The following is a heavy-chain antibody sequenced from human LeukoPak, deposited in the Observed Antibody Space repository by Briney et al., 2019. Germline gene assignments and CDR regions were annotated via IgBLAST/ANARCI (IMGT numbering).Heavy chain of an antibody. V-gene: IGHV3-7*03. CDR1: GFTFSGYW. Sequence: PGGSLRLSCAASGFTFSGYWMSWVRQAPGKGLEWVANIKQDGNEKYYVDSVKGRFSISRDNTKNSLYLQMNSLRAEDTAVYYCARARYCSGGSCHYFDYWGQGTLVTVSS. CDR2: IKQDGNEK. D-gene: IGHD2-15*01. CDR3: ARARYCSGGSCHYFDY. J-gene: IGHJ4*02.